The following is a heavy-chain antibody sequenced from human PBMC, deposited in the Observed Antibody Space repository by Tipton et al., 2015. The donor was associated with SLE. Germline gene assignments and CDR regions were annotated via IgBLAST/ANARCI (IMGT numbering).Heavy chain of an antibody. CDR3: ARELGMVAFDI. CDR1: GGSISSYY. CDR2: IYYSGST. J-gene: IGHJ3*02. D-gene: IGHD7-27*01. Sequence: LRLSCTVSGGSISSYYWSWIRQPPGRGLEWIGYIYYSGSTNYNPSPKSRVTISVDTSKNQFSLKLGSVTAADTAVYYCARELGMVAFDIWGQGTMVTVSS. V-gene: IGHV4-59*01.